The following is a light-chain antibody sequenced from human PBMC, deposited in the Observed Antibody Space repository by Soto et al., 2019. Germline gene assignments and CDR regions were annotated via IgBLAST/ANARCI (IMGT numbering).Light chain of an antibody. V-gene: IGKV3-11*01. CDR1: QSVSSY. CDR3: QDHSNWPPLT. CDR2: DAS. Sequence: EIVLTQSPATLSLSPGERATLSCRASQSVSSYLAWYQQKPGQAPRLLIYDASNWATGIPARVSVSGSGTEFTLAFSRLVPEDFAVYTCQDHSNWPPLTFRGGTKVEIK. J-gene: IGKJ4*01.